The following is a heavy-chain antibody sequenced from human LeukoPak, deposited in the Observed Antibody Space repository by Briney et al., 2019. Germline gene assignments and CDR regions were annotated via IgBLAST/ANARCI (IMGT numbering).Heavy chain of an antibody. CDR2: INPSGGST. CDR3: ARVQGVYGSGSYYNPYYYYGMDV. J-gene: IGHJ6*02. D-gene: IGHD3-10*01. CDR1: GYTFTSYY. V-gene: IGHV1-46*01. Sequence: ASVKVSCKASGYTFTSYYMHWVRQAPGRGLEWMGIINPSGGSTSYAQKFQGRVTMTRDTSTSTVYMELSSLRSEDTAVYYCARVQGVYGSGSYYNPYYYYGMDVWGQGTTVTVSS.